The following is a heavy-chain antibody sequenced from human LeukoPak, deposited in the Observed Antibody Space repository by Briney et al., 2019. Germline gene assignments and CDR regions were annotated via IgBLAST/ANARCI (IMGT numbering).Heavy chain of an antibody. D-gene: IGHD3-3*01. CDR2: IYYSGST. CDR1: GGSISSYY. V-gene: IGHV4-59*01. CDR3: ARSHYDFWSGSVPFDY. J-gene: IGHJ4*02. Sequence: SETLSLTCTVSGGSISSYYWSWIRQPPGKGLEWIGYIYYSGSTNYNPSLKSRVTISVDTSKNQFSLKLSSVTAADTAVYYCARSHYDFWSGSVPFDYWGQGTLVTVSS.